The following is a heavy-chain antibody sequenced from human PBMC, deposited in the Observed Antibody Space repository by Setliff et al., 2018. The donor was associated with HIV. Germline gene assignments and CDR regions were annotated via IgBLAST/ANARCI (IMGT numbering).Heavy chain of an antibody. Sequence: PGGSLRLSCVASGFTFGTYTMNWVRQAPGKGLEWVASTSGSSNHTYYGDSLKGRFAISRDNAKKSLFLQMNGLKIEDTAVYYCVRDKALGAFSPFDLWGQGTRVTVSS. CDR3: VRDKALGAFSPFDL. CDR2: TSGSSNHT. CDR1: GFTFGTYT. V-gene: IGHV3-21*01. D-gene: IGHD1-26*01. J-gene: IGHJ5*02.